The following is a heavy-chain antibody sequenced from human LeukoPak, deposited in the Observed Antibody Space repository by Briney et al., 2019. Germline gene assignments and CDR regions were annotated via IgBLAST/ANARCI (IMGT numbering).Heavy chain of an antibody. CDR3: ARDLYADFWSGSVFDY. J-gene: IGHJ4*02. D-gene: IGHD3-3*01. CDR1: GFSSSSYA. V-gene: IGHV3-23*01. CDR2: ISGSGGTT. Sequence: GGSLRLSCEASGFSSSSYATSWVRQAPGKGLEWVSGISGSGGTTYYAGSVKGRFTISRDISKNTLYLQMSSLRAGDTAVYYCARDLYADFWSGSVFDYWGRGTLVTVSS.